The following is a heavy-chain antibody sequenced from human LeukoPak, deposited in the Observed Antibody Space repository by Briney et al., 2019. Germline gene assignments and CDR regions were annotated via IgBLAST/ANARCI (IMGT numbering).Heavy chain of an antibody. D-gene: IGHD2-15*01. CDR3: ARLSLDIVVVVAATPGRYGMDV. V-gene: IGHV1-18*01. CDR1: GYTFTSYD. J-gene: IGHJ6*02. CDR2: ISAYNGNT. Sequence: ASVKVSCKASGYTFTSYDISWVRQAPGQGLEWMGWISAYNGNTNYAQKLQGRVTMTTDTSTSTAYMELRSLRSDDTAVYYCARLSLDIVVVVAATPGRYGMDVWGQGTTVTVSS.